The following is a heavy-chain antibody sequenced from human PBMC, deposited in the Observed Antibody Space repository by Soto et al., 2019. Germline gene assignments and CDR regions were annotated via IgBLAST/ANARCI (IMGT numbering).Heavy chain of an antibody. J-gene: IGHJ4*02. CDR1: GFTFSIYA. V-gene: IGHV3-30*18. D-gene: IGHD3-10*01. CDR3: AKDRGPRRLWLIDPLDY. Sequence: QVQLVESGGGVVQPGRSLRVSCAASGFTFSIYAMHWVRQAPGTGLEWVAVISYDGTKTYYADSVKGRFTISRDNSKNTVHLQMNSLREEDTAVYYCAKDRGPRRLWLIDPLDYWGQGTVVTVSP. CDR2: ISYDGTKT.